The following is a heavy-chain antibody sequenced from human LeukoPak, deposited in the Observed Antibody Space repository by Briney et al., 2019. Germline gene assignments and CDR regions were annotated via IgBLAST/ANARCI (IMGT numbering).Heavy chain of an antibody. J-gene: IGHJ4*02. Sequence: PGGSLRLSCAASGFTFSSYAMSWVRQAPGKGLEWVSAISGSDSTYYADSVKGRFTISRDNSKNTLYLQMNSLRAEDTAIYYCAKGVRFLDWWILDCWGQGSLVTVSS. CDR1: GFTFSSYA. CDR3: AKGVRFLDWWILDC. CDR2: ISGSDST. D-gene: IGHD3-9*01. V-gene: IGHV3-23*01.